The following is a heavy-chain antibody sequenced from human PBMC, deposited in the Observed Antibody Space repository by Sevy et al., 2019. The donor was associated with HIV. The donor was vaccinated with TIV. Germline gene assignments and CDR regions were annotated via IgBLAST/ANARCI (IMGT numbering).Heavy chain of an antibody. CDR2: IYDSGST. CDR3: AGGAATDYYDTSGFSPSLDQ. D-gene: IGHD3-22*01. CDR1: GGSISGHF. Sequence: SETLSLTCTVSGGSISGHFWSWIRQPPGKGLEWIAYIYDSGSTNYNASLRGRVTISVDTSKNQFSLGLSSVTAADTAAYYCAGGAATDYYDTSGFSPSLDQWGQGILVTVSS. J-gene: IGHJ4*02. V-gene: IGHV4-59*11.